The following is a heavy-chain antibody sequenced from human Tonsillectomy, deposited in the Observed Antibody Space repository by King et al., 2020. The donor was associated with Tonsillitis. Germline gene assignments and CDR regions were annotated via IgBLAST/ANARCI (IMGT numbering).Heavy chain of an antibody. CDR1: GGSFSGYN. CDR3: ARESNFWSAYLYYFDY. V-gene: IGHV4-34*01. J-gene: IGHJ4*02. D-gene: IGHD3-3*01. CDR2: INHSGST. Sequence: VQLQQWGAGLLKPSETLSLTCAVYGGSFSGYNWSWIRQPPGKGLEWIGEINHSGSTNYNPSLKSRVTISVDTSKNQFSLKLSSVTAADTAVYYCARESNFWSAYLYYFDYWGQGTLVTVSS.